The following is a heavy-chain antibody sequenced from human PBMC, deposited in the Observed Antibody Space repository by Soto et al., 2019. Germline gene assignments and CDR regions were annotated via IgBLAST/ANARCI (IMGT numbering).Heavy chain of an antibody. D-gene: IGHD5-12*01. CDR1: GFTFSSFG. Sequence: QVQLVESGGGVVQPGRSLRLSCAASGFTFSSFGMHWVRQAPGKGLEWVAVASYDGSYKYYADSVKGRFTISRDNSKNTLYLQMNSLIAEDTAVYYCAKERTVVATTPDFDYWGQGTLVTVSS. V-gene: IGHV3-30*18. CDR2: ASYDGSYK. CDR3: AKERTVVATTPDFDY. J-gene: IGHJ4*02.